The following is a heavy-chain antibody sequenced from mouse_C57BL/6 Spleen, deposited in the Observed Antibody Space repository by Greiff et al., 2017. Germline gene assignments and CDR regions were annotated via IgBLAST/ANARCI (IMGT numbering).Heavy chain of an antibody. D-gene: IGHD1-1*01. CDR3: ARYGYYGSGAMDY. J-gene: IGHJ4*01. CDR1: GFTFTDYY. V-gene: IGHV7-3*01. Sequence: EVMLVESGGGLVQPGGSLSLSCAASGFTFTDYYMSWVRQPPGKALEWLGFIRNKANGYTTEYSASVKGRFTISRDNSQSILYLQMNALRAEDSATYYCARYGYYGSGAMDYWGQGTSVTVSS. CDR2: IRNKANGYTT.